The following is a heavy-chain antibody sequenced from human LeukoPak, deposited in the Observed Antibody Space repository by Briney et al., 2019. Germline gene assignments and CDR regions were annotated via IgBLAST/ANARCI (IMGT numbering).Heavy chain of an antibody. D-gene: IGHD1-26*01. Sequence: GGSLRLSCAASGFSFSSSWMHWVRQVPGKGLEWVSRINDDETSTTYAESVKGRFTISRDDAKNTLFLQMNSLRAEDTAVYYCATTGSGSYYDYWGQGTLVTVSS. V-gene: IGHV3-74*01. CDR2: INDDETST. CDR3: ATTGSGSYYDY. CDR1: GFSFSSSW. J-gene: IGHJ4*02.